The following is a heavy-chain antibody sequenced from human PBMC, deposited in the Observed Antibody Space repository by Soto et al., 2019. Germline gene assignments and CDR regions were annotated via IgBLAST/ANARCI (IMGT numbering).Heavy chain of an antibody. CDR2: ISYDGSNK. V-gene: IGHV3-30-3*01. CDR3: ARDRDASRYFVWLPLDY. J-gene: IGHJ4*02. Sequence: QVQLVESGGGVVQPGRSLRLSCAASGFTFSSYAMHWARQAPGKGLEWVAVISYDGSNKYYADSVKGRFTISRDNSKNTLYLQMNSLRAEDTAVYYCARDRDASRYFVWLPLDYWGQGTLVTVSS. CDR1: GFTFSSYA. D-gene: IGHD3-9*01.